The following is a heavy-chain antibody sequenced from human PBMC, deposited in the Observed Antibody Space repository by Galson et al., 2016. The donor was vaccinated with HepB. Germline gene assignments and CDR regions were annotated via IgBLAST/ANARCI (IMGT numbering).Heavy chain of an antibody. Sequence: SETLSLTCAVSGDSMRSFDWWSWVRQSPEMGLEWIGEISHGGTAHYNPSLESRVIMSLDNSNKEFSLKLTSVTPAATAVYYCVRNSAGRGDNPCYVGCFASWGQGTLVTVPS. CDR3: VRNSAGRGDNPCYVGCFAS. V-gene: IGHV4-4*02. J-gene: IGHJ5*01. D-gene: IGHD2-2*01. CDR1: GDSMRSFDW. CDR2: ISHGGTA.